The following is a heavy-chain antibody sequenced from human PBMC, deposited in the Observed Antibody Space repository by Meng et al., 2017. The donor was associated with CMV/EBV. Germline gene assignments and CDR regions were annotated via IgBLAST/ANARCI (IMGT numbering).Heavy chain of an antibody. CDR1: GYTFGDYF. V-gene: IGHV1-2*02. J-gene: IGHJ5*02. CDR2: INPRSGDT. Sequence: FGYTFGDYFMHWVRQAPGQGLEWMGWINPRSGDTNYAQKVQGRVTMTRDTAISATYMELRRLRSDDTAVYYCARCNYYYDSSGPFGPWGQGTLVTVSS. D-gene: IGHD3-22*01. CDR3: ARCNYYYDSSGPFGP.